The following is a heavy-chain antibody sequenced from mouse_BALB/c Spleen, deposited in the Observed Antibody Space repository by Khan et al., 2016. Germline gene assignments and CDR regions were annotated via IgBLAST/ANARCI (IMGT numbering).Heavy chain of an antibody. D-gene: IGHD2-2*01. J-gene: IGHJ2*01. CDR1: GFSLTSYG. V-gene: IGHV2-9*02. Sequence: QVQLKQSGPGLVAPSQSLSITCTVSGFSLTSYGVHWVRQPPGKGLEWLGVIWAGGSTNYNSDLMSRLSISKDNSKSQVFLKMNSLQTADTAMYYCARLEVIWGQGTTLTVSS. CDR3: ARLEVI. CDR2: IWAGGST.